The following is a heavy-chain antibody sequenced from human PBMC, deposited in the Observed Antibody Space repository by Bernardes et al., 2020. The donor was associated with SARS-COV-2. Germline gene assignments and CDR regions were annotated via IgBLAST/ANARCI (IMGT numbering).Heavy chain of an antibody. J-gene: IGHJ3*01. D-gene: IGHD2-21*02. CDR1: GFTFSNSA. Sequence: GGSLRLSCAASGFTFSNSAMSWFRQTPGKGLEWISAVNSAGTTYYADSVRGRFTAARDNSKNTLYLQMSSLRSEDTAVYYCARVVSGPHVGADAFAVWGRGTTVTVSS. V-gene: IGHV3-23*01. CDR3: ARVVSGPHVGADAFAV. CDR2: VNSAGTT.